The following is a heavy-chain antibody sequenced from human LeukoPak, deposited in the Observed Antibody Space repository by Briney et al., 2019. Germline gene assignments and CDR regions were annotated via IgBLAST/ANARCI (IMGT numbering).Heavy chain of an antibody. CDR1: GVSISGYDYY. J-gene: IGHJ5*02. V-gene: IGHV4-39*07. CDR2: IYFSGNT. D-gene: IGHD4-17*01. CDR3: ARDARDYGDYDWFDP. Sequence: SETLSLTCTVSGVSISGYDYYWGWIRQPPGKGLEWIGSIYFSGNTYYNPSLKSRVTISVDKSKNQFSLKLNSVTAADTAVYYCARDARDYGDYDWFDPRGQGTLVTVSS.